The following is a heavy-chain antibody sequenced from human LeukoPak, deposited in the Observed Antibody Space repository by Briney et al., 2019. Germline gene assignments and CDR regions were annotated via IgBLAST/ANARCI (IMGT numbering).Heavy chain of an antibody. D-gene: IGHD5-24*01. J-gene: IGHJ4*02. CDR3: AREPKGRWLQFDY. CDR1: GFTFGDDT. CDR2: IRSKVHGGTA. V-gene: IGHV3-49*03. Sequence: GGSLTLSCTPSGFTFGDDTMSWFRQAPGKGLEWVGFIRSKVHGGTAEYAASVKGRFTISRDDSKSVAYLQMNSLKIEDTAVYYCAREPKGRWLQFDYWGQGTLVTVSS.